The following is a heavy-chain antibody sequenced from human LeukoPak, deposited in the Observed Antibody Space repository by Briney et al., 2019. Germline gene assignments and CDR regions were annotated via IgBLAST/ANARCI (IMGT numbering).Heavy chain of an antibody. J-gene: IGHJ6*02. Sequence: SETLSLTCTVSGGSISSGVYCWSWIRRRPGEGLQWIGYICSSGSAYYNASLKSRVSMSTDTSNNQFSLKLNSVTAADTAVYYCARDGGGSLHGMDVWGQGTTVTVSS. D-gene: IGHD2-15*01. CDR1: GGSISSGVYC. CDR2: ICSSGSA. V-gene: IGHV4-31*03. CDR3: ARDGGGSLHGMDV.